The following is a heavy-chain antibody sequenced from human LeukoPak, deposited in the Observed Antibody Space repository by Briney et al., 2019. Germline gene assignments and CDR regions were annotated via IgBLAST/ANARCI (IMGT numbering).Heavy chain of an antibody. CDR1: GGTFSSYA. J-gene: IGHJ6*03. V-gene: IGHV1-69*05. CDR3: ASCGTVTYRTNYYMDV. Sequence: ASVKVSCKASGGTFSSYAISWVRQAPGQGLEWMGGIIPIFGTANYAQKFQGRVTITTDESTSTAYMELSSLRSEDTAVYYCASCGTVTYRTNYYMDVWGKGTTVTVSS. CDR2: IIPIFGTA. D-gene: IGHD2-15*01.